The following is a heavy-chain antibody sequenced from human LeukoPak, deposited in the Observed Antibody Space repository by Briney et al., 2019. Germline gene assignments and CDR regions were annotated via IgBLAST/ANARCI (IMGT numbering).Heavy chain of an antibody. CDR2: INPYSGGT. Sequence: ASVKVSFKASGYTLTGYYMHWVRQAPGQGLEWMGWINPYSGGTNYAQKFQGRVTMTRDTSISTAYMELSRLRSDDTPMYYCARDEDPYAFDIWGQGTMVTVSS. D-gene: IGHD2-15*01. CDR1: GYTLTGYY. CDR3: ARDEDPYAFDI. V-gene: IGHV1-2*02. J-gene: IGHJ3*02.